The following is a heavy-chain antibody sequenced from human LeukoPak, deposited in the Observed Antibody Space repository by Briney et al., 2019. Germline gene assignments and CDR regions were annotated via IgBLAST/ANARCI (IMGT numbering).Heavy chain of an antibody. CDR3: AKPSVAGGYYYYGMDV. D-gene: IGHD6-19*01. Sequence: PGGSLRLSCAASGFTFSDYSMNWVRQAPGKGLEWVSAISGSGGSTYYADSVKGRFTISRDNSKNTLYLQMNSLRAEDTAVYYCAKPSVAGGYYYYGMDVWGQGTTVTVSS. V-gene: IGHV3-23*01. J-gene: IGHJ6*02. CDR2: ISGSGGST. CDR1: GFTFSDYS.